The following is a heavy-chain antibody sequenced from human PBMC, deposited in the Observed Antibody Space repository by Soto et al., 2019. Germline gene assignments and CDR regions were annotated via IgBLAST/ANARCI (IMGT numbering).Heavy chain of an antibody. D-gene: IGHD3-10*01. Sequence: QVQLVQSGAEVKKPGASVKVPCKASGYTFTSYYMHWVRQAPGQGLEWMGIINPSGGSTSYAQKFQGRVTMTRDTSTSTVYMELSSLRSEDTGVYYCARGQGSGRMAFDIWGQGTMVTVSS. CDR3: ARGQGSGRMAFDI. CDR1: GYTFTSYY. CDR2: INPSGGST. J-gene: IGHJ3*02. V-gene: IGHV1-46*01.